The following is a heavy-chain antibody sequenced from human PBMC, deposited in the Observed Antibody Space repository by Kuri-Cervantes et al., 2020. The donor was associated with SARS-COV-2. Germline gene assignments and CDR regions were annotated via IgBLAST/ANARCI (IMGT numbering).Heavy chain of an antibody. CDR3: ARPLGYCSSTSCPGWFDP. CDR2: IYHSGST. V-gene: IGHV4-38-2*01. D-gene: IGHD2-2*01. J-gene: IGHJ5*02. Sequence: ESLKISCAVSGYSISSGYYWGWIRQPPGKGLEWIGSIYHSGSTYYNPSLKSRVTISVDTSKNQFSLKLSSVTAADTAVYYCARPLGYCSSTSCPGWFDPWGQGTLVTVSS. CDR1: GYSISSGYY.